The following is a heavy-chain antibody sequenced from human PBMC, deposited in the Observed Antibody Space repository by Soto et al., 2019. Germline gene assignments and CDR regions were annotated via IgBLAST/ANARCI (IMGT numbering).Heavy chain of an antibody. CDR2: IFYLGSS. CDR1: GDSIISSDFY. J-gene: IGHJ5*02. CDR3: ARHSSALRKNNSFDP. D-gene: IGHD2-15*01. Sequence: SETLSLTCTVSGDSIISSDFYWGWVRQPPGKGLEWIGSIFYLGSSYYNPSLKSRVTMSVDTSKNQLSLRLRSVTAADTALYFCARHSSALRKNNSFDPWGQGIMVT. V-gene: IGHV4-39*01.